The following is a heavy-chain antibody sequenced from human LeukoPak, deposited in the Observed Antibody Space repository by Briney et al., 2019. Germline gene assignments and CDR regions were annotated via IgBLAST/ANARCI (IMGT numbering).Heavy chain of an antibody. J-gene: IGHJ4*02. CDR2: INHSGST. Sequence: GSLRLSCAASGFTFSNAWMSWIRQPPGKGLEWIGEINHSGSTNYNPSLKSRVTISVDTSKNQFSLKLSSVTAADTAVYYCARLHTLRGKDYWGQGTLVTVSS. D-gene: IGHD4-17*01. CDR1: GFTFSNAW. CDR3: ARLHTLRGKDY. V-gene: IGHV4-34*01.